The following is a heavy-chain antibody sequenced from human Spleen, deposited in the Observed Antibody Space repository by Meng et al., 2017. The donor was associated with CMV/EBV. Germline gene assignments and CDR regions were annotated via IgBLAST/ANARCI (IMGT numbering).Heavy chain of an antibody. V-gene: IGHV3-66*02. Sequence: GGSLRLSCAASGFTVSSNYMSWVRQSPGQGLEWVSLIYSGDSTYYADSVRGRFTISRDKSKNTLYLQMNSLRTEDTAVYYCTRDLIKHHIYCSGGSCDYGMDVWGQGTTVTVSS. J-gene: IGHJ6*02. CDR2: IYSGDST. CDR3: TRDLIKHHIYCSGGSCDYGMDV. CDR1: GFTVSSNY. D-gene: IGHD2-15*01.